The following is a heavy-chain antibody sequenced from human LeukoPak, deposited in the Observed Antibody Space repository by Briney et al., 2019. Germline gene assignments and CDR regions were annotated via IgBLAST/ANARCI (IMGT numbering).Heavy chain of an antibody. V-gene: IGHV3-20*01. CDR2: INWNGGST. CDR1: GFTFDDYG. D-gene: IGHD3-22*01. J-gene: IGHJ4*02. CDR3: ARGGYYDSSGYYSPFDY. Sequence: PGGSLRLSCAASGFTFDDYGMSWVRQAPGKGLEWVSGINWNGGSTGYADSVKGRFTISRDNAKNSLYLQMNSLRAEDTALYHCARGGYYDSSGYYSPFDYWGQGTLVTVSS.